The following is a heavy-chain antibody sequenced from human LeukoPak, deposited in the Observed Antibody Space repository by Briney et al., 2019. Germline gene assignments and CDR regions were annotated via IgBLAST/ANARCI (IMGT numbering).Heavy chain of an antibody. V-gene: IGHV3-66*01. D-gene: IGHD4-17*01. CDR3: ARGFRSVTTWGYFGC. CDR1: GFTVSTNY. CDR2: IYSGGNT. J-gene: IGHJ4*02. Sequence: GGSLRLSCAASGFTVSTNYMSWVRQAPGKGLEWVSLIYSGGNTYYADSVKGRFTISRDNSKNTLYLQMNSLRDEDTAVYYCARGFRSVTTWGYFGCWGQGTLVTVSS.